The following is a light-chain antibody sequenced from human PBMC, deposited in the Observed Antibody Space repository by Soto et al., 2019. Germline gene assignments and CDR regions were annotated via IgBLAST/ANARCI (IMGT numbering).Light chain of an antibody. CDR2: GNS. V-gene: IGLV1-40*01. J-gene: IGLJ1*01. Sequence: QSVLTQPPSVSGAPGQRVTISCTGSSSNIGTGYDVHWYQQLPGTAPKLLIYGNSKRPSGVPDRFSGSKSGTSASLAITGLQAEDEADYYGQSFDSSRFCVFGSGTKLTVL. CDR1: SSNIGTGYD. CDR3: QSFDSSRFCV.